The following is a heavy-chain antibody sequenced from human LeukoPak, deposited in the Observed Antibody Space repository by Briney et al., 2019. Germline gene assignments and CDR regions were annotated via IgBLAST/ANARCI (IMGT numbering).Heavy chain of an antibody. CDR3: ARDTDESYYDSSGYYYPDY. CDR2: ISYDGSNK. J-gene: IGHJ4*02. CDR1: GFTFSSYS. V-gene: IGHV3-30*03. D-gene: IGHD3-22*01. Sequence: PGGSLRLSCAASGFTFSSYSMNWVRQAPGKGLEWVAVISYDGSNKYYADSVKGRFTISRDNSKNTLYLQMNSLRAEDTAVYYCARDTDESYYDSSGYYYPDYWGQGTLVTVSS.